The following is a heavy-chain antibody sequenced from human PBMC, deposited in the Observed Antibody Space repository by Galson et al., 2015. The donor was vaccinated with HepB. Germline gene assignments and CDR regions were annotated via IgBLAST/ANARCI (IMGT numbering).Heavy chain of an antibody. V-gene: IGHV3-48*02. CDR3: ARAAVSDYGVFDY. Sequence: SLRLSCAASAFTFSTYSMNWVRQAPGKGLEWVSYISSSSSTIYYADSVKGRFTISRDNAKNSLYLQMNSLRDEDTAVYYCARAAVSDYGVFDYWGQGTLVTVSS. CDR1: AFTFSTYS. CDR2: ISSSSSTI. D-gene: IGHD4-17*01. J-gene: IGHJ4*02.